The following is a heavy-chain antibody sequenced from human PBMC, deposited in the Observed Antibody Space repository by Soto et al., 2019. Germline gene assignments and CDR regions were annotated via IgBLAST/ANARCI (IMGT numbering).Heavy chain of an antibody. V-gene: IGHV4-30-2*01. CDR2: IYHSVST. Sequence: PSETLSLTCAVSGGSISSGGYSWSWIRHPPGKGLEWIGYIYHSVSTYYNPSLKSRVTISVDRSKNQFSLKLSSVTAADTAVYYCARGRDGYKTGIKYFDYLGKGKMVTVSS. CDR1: GGSISSGGYS. CDR3: ARGRDGYKTGIKYFDY. D-gene: IGHD2-21*01. J-gene: IGHJ4*02.